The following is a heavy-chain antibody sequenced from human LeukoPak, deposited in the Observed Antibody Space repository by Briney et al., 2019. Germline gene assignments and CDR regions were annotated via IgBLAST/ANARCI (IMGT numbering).Heavy chain of an antibody. Sequence: GGSLRLSCAVSGITLSNYAMSWVRQAPGKGLEWVAGISGGGGGTNYADSVMGRFTISRDNPKNTLYLQMNNLRADDTAVYFYAKRGVVIRVILVGFHKEAYYFDSWGQGALVTVSS. CDR1: GITLSNYA. J-gene: IGHJ4*02. CDR3: AKRGVVIRVILVGFHKEAYYFDS. V-gene: IGHV3-23*01. D-gene: IGHD3-10*01. CDR2: ISGGGGGT.